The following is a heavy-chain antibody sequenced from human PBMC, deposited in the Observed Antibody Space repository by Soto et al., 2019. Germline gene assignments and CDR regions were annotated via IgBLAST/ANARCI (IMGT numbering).Heavy chain of an antibody. Sequence: QVQLVQSGAEVKKPGSSVKVSCKASGGTFSSYAISWVRQAPGQGLEWMGGIIPIFGTANYVQKFQGRVTITADESTSTAYMELSSLRSEDTAVYYCAREPRRRGSSWYGIYYYGMDVWGQGTTVTVSS. CDR3: AREPRRRGSSWYGIYYYGMDV. V-gene: IGHV1-69*01. D-gene: IGHD6-13*01. CDR1: GGTFSSYA. CDR2: IIPIFGTA. J-gene: IGHJ6*02.